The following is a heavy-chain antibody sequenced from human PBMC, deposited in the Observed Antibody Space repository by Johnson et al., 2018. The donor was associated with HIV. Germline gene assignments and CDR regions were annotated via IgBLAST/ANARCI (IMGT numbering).Heavy chain of an antibody. V-gene: IGHV3-66*01. D-gene: IGHD4-11*01. CDR1: GFSVSSNY. Sequence: VQLVESGGGLVQPGGSLRPSCPASGFSVSSNYMSWVRQAPGKGLEWVSVIFGGGTPYYAASVKGRFTLPRDNSKNTLYLQMNSLRAEDTAVYYCAKFASSTRTTGGDAFDIWGQGTMVTVSS. CDR3: AKFASSTRTTGGDAFDI. CDR2: IFGGGTP. J-gene: IGHJ3*02.